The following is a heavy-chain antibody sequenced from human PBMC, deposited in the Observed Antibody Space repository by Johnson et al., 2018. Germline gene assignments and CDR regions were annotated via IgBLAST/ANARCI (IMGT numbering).Heavy chain of an antibody. V-gene: IGHV4-34*01. D-gene: IGHD2-2*01. J-gene: IGHJ3*02. CDR3: SSGTYCSSTSCYDAFDI. Sequence: QVQLQQWGAGLLKPSETLSLTCAVYGGSFSGYYWSWIRQPPGKGLEWIGEINHSGSTNYNPSLKSRVTISVDTSKNQFSLKLSSVTAAGSAVYYCSSGTYCSSTSCYDAFDIWGQGTMVTVSS. CDR2: INHSGST. CDR1: GGSFSGYY.